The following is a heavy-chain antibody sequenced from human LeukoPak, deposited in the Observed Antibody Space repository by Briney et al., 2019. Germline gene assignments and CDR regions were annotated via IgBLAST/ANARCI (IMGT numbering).Heavy chain of an antibody. Sequence: ASVKVSCKSSVYTFTSYDMNWVRHATGQGREWGGWMNPNSVNTGYAQKFQGRVTMTRNTSISTAYMELSSLRSEDTAVYYCARGFGSGTSYWGQGALVTVSS. D-gene: IGHD3-10*01. CDR3: ARGFGSGTSY. J-gene: IGHJ4*02. CDR1: VYTFTSYD. V-gene: IGHV1-8*01. CDR2: MNPNSVNT.